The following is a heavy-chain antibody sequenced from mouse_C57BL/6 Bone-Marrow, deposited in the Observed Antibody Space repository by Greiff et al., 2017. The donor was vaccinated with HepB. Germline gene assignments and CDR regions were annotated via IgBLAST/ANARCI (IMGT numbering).Heavy chain of an antibody. Sequence: EVKLQESGGGLVKPGGSLKLSCAASGFTFSDDGMHWVRQAPEKGLEWVAYISSGSSTIYYADTVKGRFTISRDNAKNTLFLQMTSLRSEDTAMYYCARGLRRGYFDVWGTGTTVTVSS. CDR3: ARGLRRGYFDV. CDR1: GFTFSDDG. D-gene: IGHD1-2*01. CDR2: ISSGSSTI. V-gene: IGHV5-17*01. J-gene: IGHJ1*03.